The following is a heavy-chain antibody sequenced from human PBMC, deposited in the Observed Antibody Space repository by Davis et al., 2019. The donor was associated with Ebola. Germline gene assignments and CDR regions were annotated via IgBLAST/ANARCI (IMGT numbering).Heavy chain of an antibody. CDR2: IYHSGST. CDR3: ARVGDRDAFDI. V-gene: IGHV4-4*02. CDR1: GGSISSSNW. J-gene: IGHJ3*02. D-gene: IGHD1-14*01. Sequence: GSLRLSCAVSGGSISSSNWWSWVRQPPGKGLEWIGEIYHSGSTNYNPSLKSRVTISVDKSKNQFSLKLSSVTAADTAVYYCARVGDRDAFDIWGQGTMVTVSS.